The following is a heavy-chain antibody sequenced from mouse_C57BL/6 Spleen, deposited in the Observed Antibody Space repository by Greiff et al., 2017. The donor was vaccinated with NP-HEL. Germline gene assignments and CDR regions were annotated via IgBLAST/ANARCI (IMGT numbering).Heavy chain of an antibody. Sequence: VQLQQSGAELVRPGASVKLSCTASGFNIKDDYMHWVKQRPEQGLEWIGWIDPENGDTEYASKFQGKATITADTSSNTAYLQLSSLTSEDTAVYYCTTRLRDFDYWGQGTTLTVSS. D-gene: IGHD2-4*01. CDR3: TTRLRDFDY. J-gene: IGHJ2*01. CDR2: IDPENGDT. CDR1: GFNIKDDY. V-gene: IGHV14-4*01.